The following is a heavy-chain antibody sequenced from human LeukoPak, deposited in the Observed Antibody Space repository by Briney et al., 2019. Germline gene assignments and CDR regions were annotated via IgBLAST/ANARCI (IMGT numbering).Heavy chain of an antibody. CDR2: IYPGDSET. J-gene: IGHJ4*02. V-gene: IGHV5-51*01. CDR3: ARLSTRLLDH. Sequence: NRGESLKISCKGSAVTFNNYWIGWVRQLPGKGLDWMGIIYPGDSETRYSPSFQGQVTMSVDKSINTAYLHWGSLKASDTAIYFCARLSTRLLDHWGQGTRVTVSS. D-gene: IGHD3-3*01. CDR1: AVTFNNYW.